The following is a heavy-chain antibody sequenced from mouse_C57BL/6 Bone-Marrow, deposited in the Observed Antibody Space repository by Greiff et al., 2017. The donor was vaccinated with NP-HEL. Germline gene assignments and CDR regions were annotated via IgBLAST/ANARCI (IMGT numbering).Heavy chain of an antibody. D-gene: IGHD2-4*01. V-gene: IGHV1-76*01. J-gene: IGHJ4*01. CDR2: IYPGSGNT. CDR1: GYTFTDYY. CDR3: ARGYYDYDDAMDY. Sequence: LVESGAELVRPGASVKLSCKASGYTFTDYYINWVKQRPGQGLEWIARIYPGSGNTYYNEKFKGKATLTAEKSSSTAYMQLSSLTSEDSAVYFCARGYYDYDDAMDYWGQGTSVTVSS.